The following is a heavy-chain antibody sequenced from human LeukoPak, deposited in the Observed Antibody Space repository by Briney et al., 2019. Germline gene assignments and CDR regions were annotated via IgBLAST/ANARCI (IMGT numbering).Heavy chain of an antibody. D-gene: IGHD4-11*01. Sequence: GASVKVSCKASGYTFTGYYMHWVRQAPGQGLEWMGWINPNSGGTNYAQKFQGRVTSTRDTSISTAYMELSSLRSEDTAVYYCARADYPDYWGQGTLVTVSS. J-gene: IGHJ4*02. CDR3: ARADYPDY. V-gene: IGHV1-2*02. CDR2: INPNSGGT. CDR1: GYTFTGYY.